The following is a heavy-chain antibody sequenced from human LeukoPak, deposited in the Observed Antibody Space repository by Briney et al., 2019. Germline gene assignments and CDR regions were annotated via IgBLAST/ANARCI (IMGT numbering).Heavy chain of an antibody. V-gene: IGHV1-46*01. CDR3: ASYSGWDADFFDN. CDR2: INPTAGNT. Sequence: ASVKVSCKASGYTFSNYYLHWVRQAPGQGLEWMGLINPTAGNTYYAQRLQGRVTMTRDTAINTAYMELNRLRSDDTAVYYCASYSGWDADFFDNWGQGTLVTVSS. D-gene: IGHD6-19*01. J-gene: IGHJ4*02. CDR1: GYTFSNYY.